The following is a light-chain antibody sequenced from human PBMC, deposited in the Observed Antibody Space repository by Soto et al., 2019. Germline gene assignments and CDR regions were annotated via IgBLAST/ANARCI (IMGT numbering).Light chain of an antibody. V-gene: IGKV3-15*01. CDR1: QSVSSN. CDR2: GAS. Sequence: EIVMTQSPATLSVSPGERATLSCRASQSVSSNLARYQQKPGQAPRLLIYGASTRATGIPARFSGSGSGTEFTLTISSLQSEDFAVYYCQQYNNWPRRTFGQGTKLEIK. CDR3: QQYNNWPRRT. J-gene: IGKJ2*01.